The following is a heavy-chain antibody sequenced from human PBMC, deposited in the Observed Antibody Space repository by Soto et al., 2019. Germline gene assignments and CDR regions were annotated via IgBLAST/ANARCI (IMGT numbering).Heavy chain of an antibody. D-gene: IGHD1-26*01. V-gene: IGHV5-51*01. J-gene: IGHJ4*02. CDR2: IYPIDSDT. Sequence: PGESLKISCKGSGYSFNTNWIGWVRQMPGKGLEWMGIIYPIDSDTRYSPSFQGQVSISADKSVSSAYLQWDSLKASDTAIYYCVRASVVGFHHDYFDYWGQGNLVTVP. CDR3: VRASVVGFHHDYFDY. CDR1: GYSFNTNW.